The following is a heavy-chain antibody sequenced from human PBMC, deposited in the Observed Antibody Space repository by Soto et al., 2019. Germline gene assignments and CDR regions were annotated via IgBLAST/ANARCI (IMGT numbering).Heavy chain of an antibody. CDR2: IYYSGST. CDR1: CGSISSYY. V-gene: IGHV4-59*01. CDR3: ARSDGRY. Sequence: SETLPLTCTVACGSISSYYWSWIRQPPGKGLEWIGYIYYSGSTNYNPSLKSRVTISVDTSKNQFSLKLSSVTAVDTAVYYCARSDGRYWGQGTLVTVS. J-gene: IGHJ4*02.